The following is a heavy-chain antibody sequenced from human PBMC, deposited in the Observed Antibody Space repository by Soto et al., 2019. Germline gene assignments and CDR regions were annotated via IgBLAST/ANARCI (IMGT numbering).Heavy chain of an antibody. CDR3: ARVAAAGTYYYYGMDV. J-gene: IGHJ6*02. Sequence: QVQLVQSGAEVKKPGASVKVSCKASGYTFTSYGISWVRQAPGQGLEWMGWISAYNGNTNYAQKLQGRVTMTTDTSTSTGYMELRSLRSDDTAVYYCARVAAAGTYYYYGMDVWGQGTTVTVSS. V-gene: IGHV1-18*04. D-gene: IGHD6-13*01. CDR1: GYTFTSYG. CDR2: ISAYNGNT.